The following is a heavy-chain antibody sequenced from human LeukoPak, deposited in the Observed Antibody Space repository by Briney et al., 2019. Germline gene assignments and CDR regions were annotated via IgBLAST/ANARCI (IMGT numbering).Heavy chain of an antibody. Sequence: GGSLRLSCAASGFSFSSYDMHWVRQATGKGLEWVSAIGTAGDEYYPGSVKGRFTISRENAENSLYLQMNSRRAGDTAVYYCARADPIFPGDYYYYGMDVGGQGTTVTVSS. CDR2: IGTAGDE. J-gene: IGHJ6*02. CDR3: ARADPIFPGDYYYYGMDV. D-gene: IGHD2-21*01. V-gene: IGHV3-13*01. CDR1: GFSFSSYD.